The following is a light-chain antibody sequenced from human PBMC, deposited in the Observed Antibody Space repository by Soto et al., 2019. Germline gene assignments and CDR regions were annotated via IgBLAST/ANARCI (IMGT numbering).Light chain of an antibody. Sequence: EIVLTQSPATLSLSPGERATLSCRASQGVSSYLAWYQQKPGQAPRLLIYDASNRATGIPARFSGSGPGTDFTLTISSLEPEDFAVYYCQQRSNWHTFGQGTKLESK. CDR2: DAS. V-gene: IGKV3D-11*01. CDR1: QGVSSY. CDR3: QQRSNWHT. J-gene: IGKJ2*01.